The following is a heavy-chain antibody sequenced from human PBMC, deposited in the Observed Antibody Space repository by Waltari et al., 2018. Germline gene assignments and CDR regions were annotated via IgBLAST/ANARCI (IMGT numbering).Heavy chain of an antibody. Sequence: QVQLVESGGGVVQPGRSLRRHCAASGLTFSSYAMHWVRQAPGKGLEWVAVISYDGSNKYYADSVKGRFTISRDNSKNTLYLQMNSLRAEDTAVYYCALPLSSGSFDYWGQGTLVTVSS. D-gene: IGHD6-19*01. CDR1: GLTFSSYA. CDR3: ALPLSSGSFDY. J-gene: IGHJ4*02. CDR2: ISYDGSNK. V-gene: IGHV3-30-3*01.